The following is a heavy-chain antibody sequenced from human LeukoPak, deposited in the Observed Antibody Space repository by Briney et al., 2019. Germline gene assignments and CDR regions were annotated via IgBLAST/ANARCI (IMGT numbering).Heavy chain of an antibody. CDR2: INPNSGGT. V-gene: IGHV1-2*02. D-gene: IGHD3-22*01. CDR3: ARAYYDSSGYYQDFDY. CDR1: GYTFTGYY. J-gene: IGHJ4*02. Sequence: GASVKVSCKASGYTFTGYYMHWVRQAPGQGLEWMGWINPNSGGTNYAQKFQGRVTMTRDTSISTAYMELSRLRSDDTAVYYCARAYYDSSGYYQDFDYWGQGTRVTVSS.